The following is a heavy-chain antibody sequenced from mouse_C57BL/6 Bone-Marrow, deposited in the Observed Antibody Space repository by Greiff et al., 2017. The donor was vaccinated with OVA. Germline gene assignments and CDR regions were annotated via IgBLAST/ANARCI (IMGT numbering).Heavy chain of an antibody. D-gene: IGHD1-1*01. V-gene: IGHV1-61*01. J-gene: IGHJ3*01. CDR3: ARSCGSGAWFAY. CDR1: GYTFTSYW. Sequence: VQLQQPGAELVRPGSSVKLSCKASGYTFTSYWMDWVKQRPGQGLEWIGNIYPSDSETHYNQKFKDKATLTADKSSSTAYMQLSSLTSEDSAVYYCARSCGSGAWFAYWGQGTLVTVSA. CDR2: IYPSDSET.